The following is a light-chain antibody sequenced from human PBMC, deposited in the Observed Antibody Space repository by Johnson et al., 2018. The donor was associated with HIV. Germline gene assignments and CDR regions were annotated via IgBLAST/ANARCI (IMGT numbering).Light chain of an antibody. J-gene: IGLJ1*01. CDR1: SSNIGNNY. CDR2: ENN. Sequence: HSVLTQPPSVSAAPGQKVTISCSGSSSNIGNNYVSWYQQLPGTAPKLLIYENNKRPSGIPDRFSGSKSGTSATLGITGLQTGDEAEYYCGTWDSSLSAYVFGTGPKVTVL. V-gene: IGLV1-51*02. CDR3: GTWDSSLSAYV.